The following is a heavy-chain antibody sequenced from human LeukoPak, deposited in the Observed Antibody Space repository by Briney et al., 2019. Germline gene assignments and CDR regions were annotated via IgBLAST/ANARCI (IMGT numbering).Heavy chain of an antibody. J-gene: IGHJ4*02. CDR1: GVTFSDYY. D-gene: IGHD3-3*01. CDR3: AKDRSGYADY. CDR2: IGTGGSIT. Sequence: PGGSLRLSCAASGVTFSDYYMSWIRQAPGKGLQWVSYIGTGGSITYYADSVKGRFTISRDNAKNSLYLQMNSLRAEDTAVYYCAKDRSGYADYWGQGTLVTVSS. V-gene: IGHV3-11*04.